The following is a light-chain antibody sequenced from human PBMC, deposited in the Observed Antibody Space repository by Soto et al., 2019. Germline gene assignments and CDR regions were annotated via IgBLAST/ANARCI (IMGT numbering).Light chain of an antibody. Sequence: QSVLTQPPSVSGAAGRRVTISCTGGSSNIGAGYDVHWYQQLPGTAPKLLIYGNSNRPSGVPDRFSGSKSGTSASLAITGLQAEDEADNYCQSYDSSLSGYYVFGTGTKVTV. CDR3: QSYDSSLSGYYV. J-gene: IGLJ1*01. CDR2: GNS. V-gene: IGLV1-40*01. CDR1: SSNIGAGYD.